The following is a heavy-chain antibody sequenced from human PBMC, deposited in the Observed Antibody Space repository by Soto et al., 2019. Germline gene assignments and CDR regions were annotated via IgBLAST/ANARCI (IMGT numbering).Heavy chain of an antibody. CDR2: IWYDGSNK. J-gene: IGHJ4*02. V-gene: IGHV3-33*01. CDR1: GFTFSGYG. Sequence: AGGSLRLSCAASGFTFSGYGMHWVRQAPGKGLEWVAVIWYDGSNKYYADSVKGRFTISRDNSKNTLYLQMNSLRAEDTAVYYCARDWRYYYDSSFFDYWGQGTLVTVSS. D-gene: IGHD3-22*01. CDR3: ARDWRYYYDSSFFDY.